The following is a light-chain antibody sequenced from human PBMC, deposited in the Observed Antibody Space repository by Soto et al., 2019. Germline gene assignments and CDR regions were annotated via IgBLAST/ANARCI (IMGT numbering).Light chain of an antibody. CDR1: QGISNY. Sequence: DIQMTQSPSSLSASVGDRVTITCRASQGISNYLAWYQQIPGKVPKLLISAASTLQSGLPSRFTGSGSGTKFTITTTSLQPGDVATYYCHKYTHVPAFGGGTKVEIK. CDR2: AAS. CDR3: HKYTHVPA. V-gene: IGKV1-27*01. J-gene: IGKJ4*01.